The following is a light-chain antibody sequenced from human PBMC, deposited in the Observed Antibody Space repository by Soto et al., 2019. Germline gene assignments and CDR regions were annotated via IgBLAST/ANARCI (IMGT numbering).Light chain of an antibody. J-gene: IGLJ2*01. Sequence: QSELTQPASVSGSPGQSITISCTGTSSDVGSYNLVSWYQQHPGKAPKLMIYEVSKRPSGVSNRFSGSKSGNTASLTISGLQAEDEADYYCCSYAGSSTYVVF. V-gene: IGLV2-23*02. CDR2: EVS. CDR1: SSDVGSYNL. CDR3: CSYAGSSTYVV.